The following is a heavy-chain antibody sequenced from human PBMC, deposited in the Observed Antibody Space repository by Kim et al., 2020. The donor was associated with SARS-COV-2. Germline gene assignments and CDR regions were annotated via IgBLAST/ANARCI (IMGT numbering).Heavy chain of an antibody. CDR3: TRRAGTVTTHSAYYYYYMDV. CDR1: GFTFSGSA. CDR2: IRSKANSYAT. D-gene: IGHD4-17*01. J-gene: IGHJ6*03. V-gene: IGHV3-73*01. Sequence: GGSLRLSCAASGFTFSGSAMHWVRQASGKGLEWVGRIRSKANSYATAYAASVKGRFTISRDDSKNTAYLQMNSLKTEDTAVYYCTRRAGTVTTHSAYYYYYMDVWGKGTTVTVSS.